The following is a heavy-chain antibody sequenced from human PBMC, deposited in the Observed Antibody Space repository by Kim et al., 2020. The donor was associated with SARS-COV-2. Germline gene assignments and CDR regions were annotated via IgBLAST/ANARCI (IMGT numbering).Heavy chain of an antibody. D-gene: IGHD3-3*01. Sequence: IRHSGSANYHPSLKSRVTISADTSNNQFSLKMNSVTAADTAIYYCARYDFWSRGTLVTVSS. J-gene: IGHJ4*02. V-gene: IGHV4-34*01. CDR3: ARYDF. CDR2: IRHSGSA.